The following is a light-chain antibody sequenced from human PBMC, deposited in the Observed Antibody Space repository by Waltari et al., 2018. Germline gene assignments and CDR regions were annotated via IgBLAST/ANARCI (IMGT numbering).Light chain of an antibody. CDR3: HSRDASGVGGS. CDR2: DRN. V-gene: IGLV3-19*01. CDR1: RLRSDY. J-gene: IGLJ2*01. Sequence: SSELTQDPTVSVAMGQTVRITCQGERLRSDYASWYQQRPGQAPVLVLFDRNDRPSGVPDRFSGSTSDNTAVLTITGAQAEDEASYYCHSRDASGVGGSFGGGTKLTVL.